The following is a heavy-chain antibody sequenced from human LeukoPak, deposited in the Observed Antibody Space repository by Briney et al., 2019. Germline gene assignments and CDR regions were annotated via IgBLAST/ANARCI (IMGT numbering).Heavy chain of an antibody. CDR2: LKQDGSEK. CDR1: GFTLSDYW. D-gene: IGHD3-16*01. J-gene: IGHJ4*02. CDR3: ARGAYYYPY. Sequence: GGSLRLSCAASGFTLSDYWMSWVRQAPGKGLEWVANLKQDGSEKYSVDSVKGRFTISRDNAKNSLYLQMNSLRAEDTAVYFCARGAYYYPYGGQGTLVTVSS. V-gene: IGHV3-7*03.